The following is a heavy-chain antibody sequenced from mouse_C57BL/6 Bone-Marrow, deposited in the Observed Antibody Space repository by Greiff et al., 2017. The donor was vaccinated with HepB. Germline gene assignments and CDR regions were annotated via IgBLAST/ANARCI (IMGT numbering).Heavy chain of an antibody. CDR2: IDPSDSYT. Sequence: QVQLQQPGAELVRPGTSVKLSCKASGYTFTSYWMHWVKQRPGQGLEWIGVIDPSDSYTNYNEKFKSKATLTVDTSSSTAYMQLSSLTSEDSAVYYCARYGYDRDYWGQGTTLTVSS. CDR1: GYTFTSYW. J-gene: IGHJ2*01. V-gene: IGHV1-59*01. D-gene: IGHD2-2*01. CDR3: ARYGYDRDY.